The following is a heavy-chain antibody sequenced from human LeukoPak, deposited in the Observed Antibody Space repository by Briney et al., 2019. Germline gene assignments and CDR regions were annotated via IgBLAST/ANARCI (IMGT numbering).Heavy chain of an antibody. V-gene: IGHV3-15*01. Sequence: PGGSLRLSCAASGFSFTDAWMAWVRQAPGKGPEWVGRIKSISAGGTTDYAAPVKGRFTISRDDSKNTLYLQMNSLKTEDTATYCCVTPPDWGPGTLVTVSS. CDR1: GFSFTDAW. CDR3: VTPPD. CDR2: IKSISAGGTT. J-gene: IGHJ4*02.